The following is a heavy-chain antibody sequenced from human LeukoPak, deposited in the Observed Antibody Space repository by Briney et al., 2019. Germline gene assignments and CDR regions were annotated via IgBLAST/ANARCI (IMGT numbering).Heavy chain of an antibody. V-gene: IGHV3-30*18. J-gene: IGHJ4*02. CDR3: AKDWGNWGYGYYFDH. CDR2: ISYDGNKK. D-gene: IGHD7-27*01. CDR1: GFMFSSPG. Sequence: GGSLRLSCAASGFMFSSPGMHWVRQAPGKGLEWVAVISYDGNKKYYADSVKGRFTISRDNPKNTLYLQMNSLRAEDTAVYYCAKDWGNWGYGYYFDHWGQGTLVTVSS.